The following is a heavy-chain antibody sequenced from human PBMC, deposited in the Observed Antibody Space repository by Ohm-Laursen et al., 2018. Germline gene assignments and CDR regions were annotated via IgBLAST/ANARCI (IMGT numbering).Heavy chain of an antibody. Sequence: SETLSLTCAVSGYSISSGYYWGWIRQPPGKGLEWIGTINHSGSTNYNPSLKSRFTISVDTSKNQFSLKLSSVTAADTAVYYCARAQNTMVRGVIPRPNWFDPWGQGTLVTVSS. CDR1: GYSISSGYY. CDR2: INHSGST. V-gene: IGHV4-38-2*01. D-gene: IGHD3-10*01. J-gene: IGHJ5*02. CDR3: ARAQNTMVRGVIPRPNWFDP.